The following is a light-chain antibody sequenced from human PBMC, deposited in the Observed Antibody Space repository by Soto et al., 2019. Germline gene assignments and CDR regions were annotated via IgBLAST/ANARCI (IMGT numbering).Light chain of an antibody. V-gene: IGKV1-12*01. CDR2: KAS. J-gene: IGKJ4*01. CDR1: QGISSW. CDR3: HQASSLPLS. Sequence: IHVTQSPPSVSPRVGHRATIRCRASQGISSWLAWYQQKPGKAPKLLIYKASTLQTGVPSRFSGSGSGTDFTLTITNLQPEDFATYYCHQASSLPLSFGGGTKVDIK.